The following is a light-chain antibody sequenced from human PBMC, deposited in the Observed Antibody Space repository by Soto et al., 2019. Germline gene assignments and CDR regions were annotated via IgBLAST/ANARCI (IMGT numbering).Light chain of an antibody. CDR3: QQFNNWPRT. V-gene: IGKV3-15*01. J-gene: IGKJ1*01. CDR2: GAS. CDR1: QSVSSN. Sequence: EIVMTQSPDTLSVSSGERATLSCRASQSVSSNLAWYQQKTGQAPRLLIYGASTRATGIPARFSGSGSGTEFTLTISSLQSEDFAVYYWQQFNNWPRTFGQGTKVEIK.